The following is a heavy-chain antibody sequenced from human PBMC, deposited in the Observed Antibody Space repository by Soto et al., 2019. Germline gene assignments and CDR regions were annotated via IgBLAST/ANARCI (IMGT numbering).Heavy chain of an antibody. CDR2: INPYDGST. CDR1: GYTFTSYY. V-gene: IGHV1-46*01. D-gene: IGHD2-15*01. Sequence: GASVKVSCKASGYTFTSYYMHWVRQAPGQGLEWMGIINPYDGSTRYAQRLQDRVTMTTDTSTSTAYMELRSLRSDDTAVYYCVRDDCSGDTCYLGHWGQGTLVTVSS. CDR3: VRDDCSGDTCYLGH. J-gene: IGHJ4*02.